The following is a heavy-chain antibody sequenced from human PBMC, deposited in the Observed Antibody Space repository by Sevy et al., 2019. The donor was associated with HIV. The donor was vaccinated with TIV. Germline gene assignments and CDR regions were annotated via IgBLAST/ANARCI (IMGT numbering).Heavy chain of an antibody. CDR1: GFTFSSYW. D-gene: IGHD6-13*01. J-gene: IGHJ4*02. CDR3: ASGAAAGTFDY. Sequence: GGSLRLSCAASGFTFSSYWMHWVRQAPGKGLVWVSRVNSDGSRTSYADSVKGRFTISRDNAKNTLYLQMNSLRAEDTAVYYCASGAAAGTFDYWGQGTLVTVSS. V-gene: IGHV3-74*01. CDR2: VNSDGSRT.